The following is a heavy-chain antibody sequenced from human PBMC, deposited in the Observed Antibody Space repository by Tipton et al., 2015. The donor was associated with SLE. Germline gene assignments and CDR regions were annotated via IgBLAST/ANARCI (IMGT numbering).Heavy chain of an antibody. CDR1: GFTFSSYW. D-gene: IGHD6-13*01. CDR3: ARGGIAGMGYFDY. Sequence: AVSGFTFSSYWMSWVRQAPGKGLEWVANIKQDGSEKYYVDSVKGRFTISRDNAKNSLYLQMNSLRAEDTAVYYCARGGIAGMGYFDYWGQGTLVTVSS. J-gene: IGHJ4*02. CDR2: IKQDGSEK. V-gene: IGHV3-7*01.